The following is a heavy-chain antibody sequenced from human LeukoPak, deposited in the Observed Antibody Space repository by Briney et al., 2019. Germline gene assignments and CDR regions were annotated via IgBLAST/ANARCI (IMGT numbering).Heavy chain of an antibody. CDR1: GGSFSGYY. J-gene: IGHJ6*02. CDR2: INHGGST. D-gene: IGHD1-26*01. CDR3: AREWARYYYGMDV. Sequence: PSETLSLTCAVYGGSFSGYYWSWIRQPPGKGLEWIGEINHGGSTNYNPSLKSRVTISVDTSKNQFSLKLSSVTAADTAVYYCAREWARYYYGMDVWGQGTTVTVSS. V-gene: IGHV4-34*01.